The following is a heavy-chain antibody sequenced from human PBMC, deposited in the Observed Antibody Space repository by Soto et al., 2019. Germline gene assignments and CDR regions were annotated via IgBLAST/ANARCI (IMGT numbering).Heavy chain of an antibody. V-gene: IGHV3-74*01. D-gene: IGHD6-13*01. CDR1: GFTFSSYW. J-gene: IGHJ1*01. CDR2: INSDGSST. CDR3: ARVNPGIAAAPFQH. Sequence: PGGSLRLSCTSSGFTFSSYWMHWVRQAPGKGLVWVSRINSDGSSTSYADSVKGRFTTSRDNAKNTLYLQMNSLRAEDTAVYYCARVNPGIAAAPFQHWGQGTLVTVSS.